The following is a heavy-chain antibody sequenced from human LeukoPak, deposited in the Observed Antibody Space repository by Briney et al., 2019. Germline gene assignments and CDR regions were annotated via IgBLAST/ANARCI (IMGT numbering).Heavy chain of an antibody. CDR3: ARVKGSGWYYFDY. Sequence: PSETLSLTCSVPGDSMSRYYWGWLRQPPGKGLEWIGYVSHSGITNYNPSLKSRLTISIDTSKNQFSLKLSSVTAADTAVYYCARVKGSGWYYFDYWGQGMLVSVSS. V-gene: IGHV4-59*01. CDR1: GDSMSRYY. J-gene: IGHJ4*02. CDR2: VSHSGIT. D-gene: IGHD6-19*01.